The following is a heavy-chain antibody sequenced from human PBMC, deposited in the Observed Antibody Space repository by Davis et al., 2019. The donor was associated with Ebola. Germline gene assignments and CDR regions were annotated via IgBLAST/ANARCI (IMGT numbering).Heavy chain of an antibody. CDR2: ISSSSSYI. D-gene: IGHD2-21*01. Sequence: GGSLRLSCAASGFTFSSYSMNWVRQAPGKGLEWVSSISSSSSYIYYADSVKGRFTISRDNAKNSLYLQMNSLRAEDTAIYHCAKDLSTAYCGGDCGTPGGVDVWGQGTTVTVSS. CDR1: GFTFSSYS. J-gene: IGHJ6*02. V-gene: IGHV3-21*04. CDR3: AKDLSTAYCGGDCGTPGGVDV.